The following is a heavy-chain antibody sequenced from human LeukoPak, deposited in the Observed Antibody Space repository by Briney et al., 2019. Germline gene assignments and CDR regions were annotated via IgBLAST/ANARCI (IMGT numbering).Heavy chain of an antibody. CDR1: GFTFHNHG. Sequence: GGSLRLSCAASGFTFHNHGMSWVRQAPGKGLDWVSSLSWNGGETRYADSVKGRSTIYRNNAKNSLYLQMNSLRAEDTALYYCARRAYPYHYYMDVWGKGATVTVSS. J-gene: IGHJ6*03. V-gene: IGHV3-20*04. D-gene: IGHD3-16*01. CDR3: ARRAYPYHYYMDV. CDR2: LSWNGGET.